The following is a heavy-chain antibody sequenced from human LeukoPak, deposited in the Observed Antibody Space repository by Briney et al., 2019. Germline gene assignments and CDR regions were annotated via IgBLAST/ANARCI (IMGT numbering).Heavy chain of an antibody. CDR3: ATGYSYGGDAFDI. V-gene: IGHV3-30-3*01. Sequence: GGSLRLSCAASGFTFSSYAMHWVRQAPGKGLEWVAVISYDGSNKYYADSVKGRFTISRDNTMNSLYLQMNSLRAEDMAVYYCATGYSYGGDAFDIWGQGTMVTVSS. CDR1: GFTFSSYA. J-gene: IGHJ3*02. D-gene: IGHD5-18*01. CDR2: ISYDGSNK.